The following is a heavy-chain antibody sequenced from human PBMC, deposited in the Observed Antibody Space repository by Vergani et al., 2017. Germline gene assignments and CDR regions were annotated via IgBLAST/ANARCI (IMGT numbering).Heavy chain of an antibody. V-gene: IGHV4-39*01. J-gene: IGHJ2*01. Sequence: QMQLQESGPGLVKASETLSLTCTVSGDSIISRSYYWGWIRQPPGKGLEWIGSIYNSGSGDSSSSLKSRVTISADTSKYQFSLRLTSVTAADTAVYYCASGKYYSDSTSHFRGRYFDVWGRGTLVTVPS. CDR2: IYNSGSG. D-gene: IGHD3-16*01. CDR3: ASGKYYSDSTSHFRGRYFDV. CDR1: GDSIISRSYY.